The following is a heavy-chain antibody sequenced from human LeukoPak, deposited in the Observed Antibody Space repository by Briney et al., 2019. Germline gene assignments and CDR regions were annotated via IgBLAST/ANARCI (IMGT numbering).Heavy chain of an antibody. J-gene: IGHJ4*02. Sequence: SETLSLTCSVSGGSISSRPFSWGWIRQPPGKGLECIASISYSGSTYYNPSLKSRVAISVDTSKNHFSLRLSSVTAADTAVYYCARVYSSSWYEGGPGFDYWGQGTLVTVSS. CDR2: ISYSGST. CDR1: GGSISSRPFS. D-gene: IGHD6-13*01. CDR3: ARVYSSSWYEGGPGFDY. V-gene: IGHV4-39*02.